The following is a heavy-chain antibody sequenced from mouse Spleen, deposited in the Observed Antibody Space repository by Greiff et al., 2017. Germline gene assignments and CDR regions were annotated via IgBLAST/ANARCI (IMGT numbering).Heavy chain of an antibody. V-gene: IGHV1-52*01. D-gene: IGHD2-3*01. CDR3: ARLDGYYPYYFDY. CDR1: GYTFTSYW. Sequence: QVQLQQPGAELVRPGSSVKLSCKASGYTFTSYWMHWVKQRPIQGLEWIGNIDPSDSETHYNQKFKDKATLTVDKSSSTAYMQLSSLTSEDSAVYYCARLDGYYPYYFDYWGQGTTLTVSS. CDR2: IDPSDSET. J-gene: IGHJ2*01.